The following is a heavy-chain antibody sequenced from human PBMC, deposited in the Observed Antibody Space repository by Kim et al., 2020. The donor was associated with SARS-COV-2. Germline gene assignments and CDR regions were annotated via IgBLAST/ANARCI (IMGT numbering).Heavy chain of an antibody. D-gene: IGHD2-15*01. CDR1: GGSISSSSYY. CDR3: ARAIRGGHRGYYFDY. Sequence: SETLSLTCTVSGGSISSSSYYWGWIRQPPGKGLEWIGSIYYSGSTYYNPSLKSRVTISVDTSKNQFSLKLSSVTAADTAVYYCARAIRGGHRGYYFDYWGQGTLVTVSS. V-gene: IGHV4-39*07. CDR2: IYYSGST. J-gene: IGHJ4*02.